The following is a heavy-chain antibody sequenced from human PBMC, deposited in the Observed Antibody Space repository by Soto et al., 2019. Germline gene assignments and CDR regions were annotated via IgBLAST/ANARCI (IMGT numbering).Heavy chain of an antibody. J-gene: IGHJ6*02. CDR1: GFTFSSYG. D-gene: IGHD2-15*01. V-gene: IGHV3-30*18. CDR3: AKDSLGYCTGGSCYSIFGGMDV. Sequence: GGSLRLSCAASGFTFSSYGMHWVRQAPGKGLEWVAVISYDGSNKYYADSVKGRFTISRDNSKNTLYLQMNSLRAEDTAVYYCAKDSLGYCTGGSCYSIFGGMDVWGQGTTVTVSS. CDR2: ISYDGSNK.